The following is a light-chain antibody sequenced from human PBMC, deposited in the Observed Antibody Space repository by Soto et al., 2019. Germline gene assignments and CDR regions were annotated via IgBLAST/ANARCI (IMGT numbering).Light chain of an antibody. CDR3: QQYGSSPYT. V-gene: IGKV3-20*01. CDR2: GAS. Sequence: EIVLTQSPGTLSLSPGERATLSCRASQSVSSSYLGWYQQKPDPAPRLLIYGASSRATGIPDRFSGSGSGTDFTLTISRLEPEDFAVYYCQQYGSSPYTFGQGTKLEIK. J-gene: IGKJ2*01. CDR1: QSVSSSY.